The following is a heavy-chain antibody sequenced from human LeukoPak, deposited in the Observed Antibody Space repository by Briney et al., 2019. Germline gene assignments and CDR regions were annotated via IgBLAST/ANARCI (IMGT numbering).Heavy chain of an antibody. CDR2: MHSAGPA. Sequence: TGGSPRLSRVGSGFIFSNYALVWVRQAPGTGLEWVSAMHSAGPAFYADSVRGRFIMSRDNSKNTLYLQMSSLRDEDSAIYYCARDPNGDYVGAFDFWGQGTMVTVSS. J-gene: IGHJ3*01. CDR1: GFIFSNYA. CDR3: ARDPNGDYVGAFDF. D-gene: IGHD4-17*01. V-gene: IGHV3-23*01.